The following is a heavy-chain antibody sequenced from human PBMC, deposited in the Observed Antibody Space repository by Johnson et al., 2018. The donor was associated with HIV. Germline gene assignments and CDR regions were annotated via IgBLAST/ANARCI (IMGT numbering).Heavy chain of an antibody. Sequence: QVQLVESGGGLLKAGGSLRLSCAASGFSFNRYAMHWVRQAPGKGLEWVAVISFDGSNKYQADSVKGRFTISRDNSKNTLYLQMNSLRAEDTAVYYCAKVDRRGGAFDIWGQGTMVTVSS. V-gene: IGHV3-30*04. CDR3: AKVDRRGGAFDI. D-gene: IGHD3-10*01. CDR2: ISFDGSNK. J-gene: IGHJ3*02. CDR1: GFSFNRYA.